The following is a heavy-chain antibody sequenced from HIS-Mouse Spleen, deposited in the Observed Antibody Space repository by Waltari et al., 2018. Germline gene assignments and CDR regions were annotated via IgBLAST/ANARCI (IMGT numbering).Heavy chain of an antibody. D-gene: IGHD1-7*01. CDR1: GFTFSSYW. CDR3: ARGGKTGTTDAFDI. V-gene: IGHV3-74*01. J-gene: IGHJ3*02. Sequence: EVQLVESGGGLVQPGGSLRLSCAASGFTFSSYWMHWVRQAPGKGLVWFSRITSDVGSTSYADSVKGRFTISRDNAKNTLYLQMNSLRAEDTAVYYCARGGKTGTTDAFDIWGQGTMVTVSS. CDR2: ITSDVGST.